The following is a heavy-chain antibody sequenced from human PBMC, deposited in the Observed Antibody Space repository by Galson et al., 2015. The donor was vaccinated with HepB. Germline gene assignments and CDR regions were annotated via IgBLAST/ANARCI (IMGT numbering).Heavy chain of an antibody. CDR1: GFTFSGSS. Sequence: SLRLSCAASGFTFSGSSVHWVRQASGKGLEWVGRIRTKANDYATTYAASVKGRFTISRDDPNNTAYLQMNSLKTEDTAVYYCISGSYYDYWGQGTLVTVSS. V-gene: IGHV3-73*01. CDR2: IRTKANDYAT. CDR3: ISGSYYDY. J-gene: IGHJ4*02. D-gene: IGHD1-26*01.